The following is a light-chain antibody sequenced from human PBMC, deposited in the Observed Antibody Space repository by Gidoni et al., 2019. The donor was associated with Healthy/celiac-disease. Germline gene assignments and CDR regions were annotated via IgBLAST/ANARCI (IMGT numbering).Light chain of an antibody. CDR1: QSVSGNN. CDR3: QQYGSSPFT. V-gene: IGKV3-20*01. CDR2: CAS. Sequence: EIVLTQSPGTLSLSPGERATLSCRASQSVSGNNLAWYQQQPGQAPRLLIYCASRRSTVIPDMFSGSGSLTAFTLTISSLAPEDFAVYYCQQYGSSPFTFGQWTRLEIK. J-gene: IGKJ5*01.